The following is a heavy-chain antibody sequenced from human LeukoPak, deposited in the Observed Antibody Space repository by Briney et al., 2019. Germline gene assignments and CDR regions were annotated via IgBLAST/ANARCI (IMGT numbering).Heavy chain of an antibody. CDR1: GFSFSSYG. V-gene: IGHV3-NL1*01. CDR2: ISGGGGNT. CDR3: ARDGQQWLVGYYFDY. Sequence: GGSLRLSCAASGFSFSSYGMHWVRQAPGKGLEWVSAISGGGGNTYYADSVKGRFTISRDNSKNTLYLQMNSLRPEDTAVYYCARDGQQWLVGYYFDYWGQGTLVTVSS. J-gene: IGHJ4*02. D-gene: IGHD6-19*01.